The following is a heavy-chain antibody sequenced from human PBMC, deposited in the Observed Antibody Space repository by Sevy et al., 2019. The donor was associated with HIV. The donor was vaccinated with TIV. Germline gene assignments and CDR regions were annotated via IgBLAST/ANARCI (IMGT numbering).Heavy chain of an antibody. V-gene: IGHV3-48*01. J-gene: IGHJ6*02. Sequence: GGSLRLSCAVSGFTFSSYSMNWVRQAPGKGLEWVSYISSSSSTIYYADSVKGRFTISRDNAKNSLYLQMNSLRAEDTAVYYCARDRAYYGSGDPYGMDVWGQGTTVTVSS. CDR1: GFTFSSYS. CDR3: ARDRAYYGSGDPYGMDV. D-gene: IGHD3-10*01. CDR2: ISSSSSTI.